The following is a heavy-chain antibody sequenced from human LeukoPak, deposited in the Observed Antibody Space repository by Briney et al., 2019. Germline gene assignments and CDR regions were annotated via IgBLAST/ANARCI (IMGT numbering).Heavy chain of an antibody. V-gene: IGHV3-48*03. J-gene: IGHJ5*02. D-gene: IGHD3-10*01. CDR2: ISSSGGTI. CDR1: GFTFSSYE. Sequence: GGSLRLSCAASGFTFSSYEMNWVRQAPGKGLEWVSYISSSGGTIYYADSVKGRFTISRDNAKNSLYLQMNSLRAEDTAVYYCARVVGLNYGSGSPNWFDPWGQGTLVTVSS. CDR3: ARVVGLNYGSGSPNWFDP.